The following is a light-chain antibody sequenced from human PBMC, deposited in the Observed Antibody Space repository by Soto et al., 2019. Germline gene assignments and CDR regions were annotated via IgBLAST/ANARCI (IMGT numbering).Light chain of an antibody. J-gene: IGLJ1*01. CDR2: DVN. V-gene: IGLV2-14*01. Sequence: SALNKPASVSGSPGQSITISCTGTSSDIGGYKYVSWYQQHPGKAPKLMIYDVNNRPSGVSNRFSGSKSGNTASLTISGLQAEDEADYYCSSYRSSSSYVFGTGTKVTVL. CDR3: SSYRSSSSYV. CDR1: SSDIGGYKY.